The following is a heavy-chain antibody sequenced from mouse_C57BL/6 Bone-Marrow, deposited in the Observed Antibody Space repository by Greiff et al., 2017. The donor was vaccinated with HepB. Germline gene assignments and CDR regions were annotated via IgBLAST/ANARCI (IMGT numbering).Heavy chain of an antibody. CDR1: GFSLTSYG. CDR2: IWSGGST. D-gene: IGHD1-1*01. CDR3: ARNPYYYGSSYWFAY. V-gene: IGHV2-2*01. J-gene: IGHJ3*01. Sequence: QVQLKESGPGLVQPSQSLSITCTVSGFSLTSYGVHWVRQSPGKGLEWLGVIWSGGSTDYNAAFISRLSISKDNSKSQVFFKMNSLQADDTAIYYWARNPYYYGSSYWFAYWGQGTLVTVSA.